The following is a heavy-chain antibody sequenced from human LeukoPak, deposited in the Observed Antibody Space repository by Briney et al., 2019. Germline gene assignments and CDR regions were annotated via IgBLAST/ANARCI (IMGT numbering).Heavy chain of an antibody. CDR2: IRPKAGCETP. D-gene: IGHD3-22*01. V-gene: IGHV3-15*01. CDR3: SQLSRGF. J-gene: IGHJ4*02. Sequence: GGSLRLSCAASGFSLSDAWMSWVRQAPGRGLECVGRIRPKAGCETPDCSERRNDRLTVSRDDSKNTMYLDMSNLKTEDTGLYYCSQLSRGFWGQGTQVTVSS. CDR1: GFSLSDAW.